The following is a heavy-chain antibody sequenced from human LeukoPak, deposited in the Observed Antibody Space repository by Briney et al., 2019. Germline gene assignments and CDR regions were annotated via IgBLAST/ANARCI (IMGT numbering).Heavy chain of an antibody. CDR3: ARRGYSSGWYYYYYGMDV. CDR1: GFTFSSYG. J-gene: IGHJ6*02. V-gene: IGHV3-30*03. CDR2: ISYDGSNK. Sequence: GGSLRLSCAASGFTFSSYGMHWVRQAPGKRLEWVAVISYDGSNKYYADSVKGRFTISRDNSKNTLYLQMNSLRAEDTAVYYCARRGYSSGWYYYYYGMDVWGQGTTVTVSS. D-gene: IGHD6-19*01.